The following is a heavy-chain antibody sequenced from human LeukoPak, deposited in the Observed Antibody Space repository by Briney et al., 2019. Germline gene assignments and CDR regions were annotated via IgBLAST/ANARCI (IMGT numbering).Heavy chain of an antibody. Sequence: PGGSLRLSGAATEFTFYTYGMHWVRQAPGKGLEYVAGIGHDGGTTYYANAVKGRFTISIDNSKYMLYLQMGSLTADDMGVYYCARGAQLTDYWGQGTLVTVSS. D-gene: IGHD6-13*01. V-gene: IGHV3-64*01. CDR3: ARGAQLTDY. CDR2: IGHDGGTT. CDR1: EFTFYTYG. J-gene: IGHJ4*02.